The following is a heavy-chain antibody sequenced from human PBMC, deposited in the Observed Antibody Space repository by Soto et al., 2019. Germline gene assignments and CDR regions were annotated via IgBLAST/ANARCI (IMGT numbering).Heavy chain of an antibody. V-gene: IGHV3-23*01. J-gene: IGHJ5*01. CDR1: GFIFSTTD. CDR3: VKNSGWFNS. Sequence: GGSLRLSCEASGFIFSTTDMSWVRQAPGKGLEWVSTIYGDGRTTYYADSVRGRFSISRDNSKNMVYLQMDSLRVDDTAIYYCVKNSGWFNSWGQGSLVTVSS. CDR2: IYGDGRTT. D-gene: IGHD3-10*01.